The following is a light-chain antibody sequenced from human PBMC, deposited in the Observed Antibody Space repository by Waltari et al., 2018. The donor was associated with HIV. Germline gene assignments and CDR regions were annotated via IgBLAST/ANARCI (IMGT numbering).Light chain of an antibody. Sequence: QSSLTQPRSVSGSPGQSVTISCSGTRSDVGSYNYVSWYQQHPGKAPKVMIYDVSKRPSGVPDRFSGSKSGKTASLTISWLQAEDEADYYCCSYAGMYTWVFGGGTKLTVL. V-gene: IGLV2-11*01. J-gene: IGLJ3*02. CDR3: CSYAGMYTWV. CDR2: DVS. CDR1: RSDVGSYNY.